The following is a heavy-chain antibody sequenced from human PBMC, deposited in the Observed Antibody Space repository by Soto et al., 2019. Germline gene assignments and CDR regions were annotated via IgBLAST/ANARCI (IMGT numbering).Heavy chain of an antibody. D-gene: IGHD3-9*01. CDR1: GGTFSSYA. Sequence: SVKVSCKASGGTFSSYAVSWVRQAPGQGLEWMGGIIPIFGTANYAQKFQGRVTITADKSTSTAYMELSSLRSEDTAVYYCARVGRVRYFDWLSTSHGMDVWGQGTTVTVSS. CDR3: ARVGRVRYFDWLSTSHGMDV. V-gene: IGHV1-69*06. CDR2: IIPIFGTA. J-gene: IGHJ6*02.